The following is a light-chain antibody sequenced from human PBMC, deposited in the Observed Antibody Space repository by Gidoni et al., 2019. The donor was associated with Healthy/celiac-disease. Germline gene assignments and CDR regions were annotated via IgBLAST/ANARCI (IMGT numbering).Light chain of an antibody. V-gene: IGKV3-11*01. J-gene: IGKJ1*01. CDR2: DAS. CDR1: QSVSSY. Sequence: DIVLTQSPATLSLSPGEGATRSCRASQSVSSYLDWYHQKPGQAPRLLIYDASNRATGIPAWFSGSGSGTAFSLPISSLAPEDFAVSYCPQRSYWPPWTFGQGTKVEIK. CDR3: PQRSYWPPWT.